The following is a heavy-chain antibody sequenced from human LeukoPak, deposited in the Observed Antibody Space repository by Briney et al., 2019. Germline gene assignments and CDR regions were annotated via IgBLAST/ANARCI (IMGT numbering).Heavy chain of an antibody. CDR2: INHSGST. CDR1: GGSFSGYY. V-gene: IGHV4-34*01. CDR3: ARRGRFGAFDI. J-gene: IGHJ3*02. D-gene: IGHD3-10*01. Sequence: SETLSLTCAVYGGSFSGYYWSWIRQPPGKGLEWIGEINHSGSTNYNPSLKSRVTISVDTSKNQFSLKLSSVTAADTAVYYCARRGRFGAFDIWGQGTMVTVSS.